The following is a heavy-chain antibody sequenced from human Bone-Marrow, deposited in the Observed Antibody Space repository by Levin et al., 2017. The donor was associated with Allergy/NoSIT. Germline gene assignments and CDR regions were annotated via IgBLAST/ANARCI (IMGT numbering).Heavy chain of an antibody. CDR3: ARLGAFDI. J-gene: IGHJ3*02. CDR2: ISYDGSNK. V-gene: IGHV3-30-3*01. D-gene: IGHD3-16*01. Sequence: GGSLRLSCAASGFTFSSYAMHWVRQAPGKGLEWVAVISYDGSNKYYADSVKGRFTISRDNSKNTLYLQMNSLRAEDTAVYYCARLGAFDIWGQGTMVTVSS. CDR1: GFTFSSYA.